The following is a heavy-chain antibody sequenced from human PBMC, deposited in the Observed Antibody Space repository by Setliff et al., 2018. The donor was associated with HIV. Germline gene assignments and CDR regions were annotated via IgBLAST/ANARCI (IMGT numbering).Heavy chain of an antibody. J-gene: IGHJ3*01. CDR2: IHSSGTT. V-gene: IGHV4-39*01. CDR1: GGSFSSSTYS. Sequence: SETLSLTCTVSGGSFSSSTYSWGWIRQPPGMGLEWIGSIHSSGTTDYKSSLKSRVAMSVDTSRSQLSLKLRSVTAADTAVYYCARHKTNYDFYAFDVWGQGTMVTVSS. D-gene: IGHD3-3*01. CDR3: ARHKTNYDFYAFDV.